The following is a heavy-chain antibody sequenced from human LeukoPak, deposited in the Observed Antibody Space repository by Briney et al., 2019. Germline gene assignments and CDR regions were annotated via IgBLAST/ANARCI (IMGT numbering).Heavy chain of an antibody. CDR2: ISSSATTI. CDR1: RFTFSSYE. D-gene: IGHD3-10*01. Sequence: GGSLRLSCAASRFTFSSYEMNWVRQAPGKGLEWVSYISSSATTILYADSVKGRFTISRDNAKNSLYLQMNSLRAEDTAIYYCARDQRFGHFDYWGQGTLVTVSS. CDR3: ARDQRFGHFDY. J-gene: IGHJ4*02. V-gene: IGHV3-48*03.